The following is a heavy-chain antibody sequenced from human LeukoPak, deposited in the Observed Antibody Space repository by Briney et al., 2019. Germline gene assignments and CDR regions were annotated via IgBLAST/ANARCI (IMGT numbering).Heavy chain of an antibody. Sequence: SEPLSLTCTVSGGSISSYYWSWIRQPTGKGLEWIGYIYYSGSTNYNPSLKSRVTISVDTSKNQFSLKLSSVTAADTAVYYCARVIVVVPAALGWFDPWGQGTLVTVSS. CDR2: IYYSGST. J-gene: IGHJ5*02. CDR1: GGSISSYY. V-gene: IGHV4-59*01. CDR3: ARVIVVVPAALGWFDP. D-gene: IGHD2-2*01.